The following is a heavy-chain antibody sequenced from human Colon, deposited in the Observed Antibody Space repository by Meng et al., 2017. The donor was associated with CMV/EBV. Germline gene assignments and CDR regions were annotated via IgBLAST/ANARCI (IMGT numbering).Heavy chain of an antibody. D-gene: IGHD3-16*01. CDR3: TRLGGSKPFDY. V-gene: IGHV3-7*01. J-gene: IGHJ4*02. CDR2: IKQDGSET. CDR1: GFTFSSYW. Sequence: GGSLKISCAASGFTFSSYWMTWARQAPGKGLEWVVNIKQDGSETHYVDSVKGRFTVSRDNAKNLVYLQMNNLKAEDTAVYYCTRLGGSKPFDYWGQGTMVTVSS.